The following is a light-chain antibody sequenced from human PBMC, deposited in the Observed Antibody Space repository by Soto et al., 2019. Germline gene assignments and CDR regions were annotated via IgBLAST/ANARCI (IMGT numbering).Light chain of an antibody. CDR1: NSDVGGYNY. V-gene: IGLV2-14*01. Sequence: QSALTQPASVSGSPGQSITISCTGTNSDVGGYNYVSWYQQHPGKAPKLMIYDVSNRPSGVSNRFSGSKSGNTASLTISGLQAEDEADYYCSSYTSSSPLVFGGGTKLTVL. CDR2: DVS. CDR3: SSYTSSSPLV. J-gene: IGLJ2*01.